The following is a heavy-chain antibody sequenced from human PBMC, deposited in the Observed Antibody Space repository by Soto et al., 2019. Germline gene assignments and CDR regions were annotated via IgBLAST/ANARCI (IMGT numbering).Heavy chain of an antibody. J-gene: IGHJ3*01. V-gene: IGHV3-21*01. Sequence: EVQLVESGGGLVKPGGSLRLSCAASGFTFSSYSMNWVRQAPGKGLEWVSSISSSSSYIYYADSVKGRFTISRDNARNSLYLQVNSLRAEDTAVYYCATIQLGYDAFDLWGQGTMVTVSS. CDR3: ATIQLGYDAFDL. CDR1: GFTFSSYS. D-gene: IGHD6-6*01. CDR2: ISSSSSYI.